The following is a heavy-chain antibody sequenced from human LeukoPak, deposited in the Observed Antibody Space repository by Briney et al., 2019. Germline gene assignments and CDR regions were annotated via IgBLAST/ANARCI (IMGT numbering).Heavy chain of an antibody. V-gene: IGHV3-48*02. Sequence: PGGSLRLSCAASGFTLSSYSINWVRQAPRQGLEWVSYISSSSTNIYYAASVKGRFTISRDNAKNTLYLQMNSLRDEDTAVYYCEGYNYGGPFDYWGLGTLVPVSS. J-gene: IGHJ4*02. CDR3: EGYNYGGPFDY. CDR1: GFTLSSYS. CDR2: ISSSSTNI. D-gene: IGHD5-18*01.